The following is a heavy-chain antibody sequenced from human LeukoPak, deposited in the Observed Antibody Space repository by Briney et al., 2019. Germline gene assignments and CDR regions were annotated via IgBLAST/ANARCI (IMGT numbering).Heavy chain of an antibody. CDR1: GGSISSGGYY. V-gene: IGHV4-31*03. CDR3: ARLNTMVRGVPLYYFDY. D-gene: IGHD3-10*01. J-gene: IGHJ4*02. CDR2: IYYSGST. Sequence: TSETLSLTCTVSGGSISSGGYYWSWIRQHPGKGLEWIGYIYYSGSTYYNPSLKSRVTISVDASKNQFSLKLSSVTAADTAVYYCARLNTMVRGVPLYYFDYWGQGTLVTVSS.